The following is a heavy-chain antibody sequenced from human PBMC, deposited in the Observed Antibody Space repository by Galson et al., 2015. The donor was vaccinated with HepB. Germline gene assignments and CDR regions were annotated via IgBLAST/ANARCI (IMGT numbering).Heavy chain of an antibody. Sequence: GFAFSSYAMSWVRQAPGKGLEWVSAVSGGGGSTYYADSVKGRFTISRDNSKNTLYLQVNSLRAEDTAVYYCAKDAYGGKSYFDYWGQGTLVTVSS. CDR2: VSGGGGST. D-gene: IGHD4-23*01. J-gene: IGHJ4*02. CDR3: AKDAYGGKSYFDY. CDR1: GFAFSSYA. V-gene: IGHV3-23*01.